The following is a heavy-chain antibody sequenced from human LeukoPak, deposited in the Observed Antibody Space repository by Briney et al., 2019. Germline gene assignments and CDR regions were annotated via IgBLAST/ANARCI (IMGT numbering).Heavy chain of an antibody. CDR2: ISSSSSNI. Sequence: GGSLRLSCAASGFTFSSYPMSWVRQAPGKGLEWLAYISSSSSNIYYADSVRGRFTISRDNAKNSPYLQMNSLRAEDTAVYYCARGGKGYCSTTNCLPYYLDYWGQGTLVTVSS. CDR1: GFTFSSYP. D-gene: IGHD2-2*01. CDR3: ARGGKGYCSTTNCLPYYLDY. V-gene: IGHV3-48*01. J-gene: IGHJ4*02.